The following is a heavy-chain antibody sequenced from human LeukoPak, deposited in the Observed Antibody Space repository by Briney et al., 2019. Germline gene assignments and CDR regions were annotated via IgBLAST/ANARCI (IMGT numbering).Heavy chain of an antibody. V-gene: IGHV3-23*01. D-gene: IGHD2-15*01. CDR2: ISDSGANT. CDR3: AKDGRCSGGSCYHDYYYYYMDV. Sequence: GGTLRLSCAASGFTFSSYSMSWVRQAPGKGLEWVSIISDSGANTYYADSVKGRFTISRDNAKNSLYLQMDSLRAEDTAVYYCAKDGRCSGGSCYHDYYYYYMDVWGKGTTVTVSS. J-gene: IGHJ6*03. CDR1: GFTFSSYS.